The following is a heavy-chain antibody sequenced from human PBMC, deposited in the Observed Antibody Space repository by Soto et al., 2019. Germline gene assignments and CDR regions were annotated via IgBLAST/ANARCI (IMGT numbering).Heavy chain of an antibody. Sequence: QVQLVQSGAEVKKPGSSVKVSCKASGGTFSSYAISWVRQAPGQGLEWMGGIIPIFGTANYAQKFQGRVTITADESTSTSYMEVSSLRSEDTAVYYCARDLRLLWFGDSRPPRDYYGMDVWGQGTTVTVSS. J-gene: IGHJ6*02. CDR1: GGTFSSYA. V-gene: IGHV1-69*01. CDR2: IIPIFGTA. CDR3: ARDLRLLWFGDSRPPRDYYGMDV. D-gene: IGHD3-10*01.